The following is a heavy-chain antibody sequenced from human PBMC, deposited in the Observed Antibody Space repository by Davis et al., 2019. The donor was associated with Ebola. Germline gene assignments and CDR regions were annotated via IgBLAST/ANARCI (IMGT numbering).Heavy chain of an antibody. D-gene: IGHD2-21*01. CDR2: ISYDGGNK. Sequence: PGGSLRLSCAASGFTFSSYAMHWVRQAPGKGLEWLAVISYDGGNKFYADSVKGRFTISRDTSQNTVYLQMNSLRSEDTAVYYCARDPAAYLVVVLAATPHFDYWGQGTLVTVSS. CDR1: GFTFSSYA. CDR3: ARDPAAYLVVVLAATPHFDY. V-gene: IGHV3-30-3*01. J-gene: IGHJ4*02.